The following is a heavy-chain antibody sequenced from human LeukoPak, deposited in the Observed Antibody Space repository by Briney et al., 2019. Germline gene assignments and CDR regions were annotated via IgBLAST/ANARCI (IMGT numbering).Heavy chain of an antibody. D-gene: IGHD3-16*01. CDR3: VTYYVNGGGRGH. CDR1: GASVSSGDYH. J-gene: IGHJ4*02. V-gene: IGHV4-61*08. Sequence: SETLSLTCTVSGASVSSGDYHWSWVRQAPGKGLEWIGHNGDPSYNPSLKSRVVISIDTSRNQFSLRLNSVTAADTATYFCVTYYVNGGGRGHWGPGALVTVSS. CDR2: HNGDP.